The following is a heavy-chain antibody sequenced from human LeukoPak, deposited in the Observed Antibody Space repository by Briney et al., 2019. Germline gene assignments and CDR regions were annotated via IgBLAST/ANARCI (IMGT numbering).Heavy chain of an antibody. Sequence: PGGSLRLSCEVSGFTFSSYAMSWARQAPGKGLEWVSAIRGSGGSTYYADSVKGRFTISRDNSKNTLYLQMNSLRAEDTAVYYCAKGRLTTVTTSFDYWGQGTLVTVSS. J-gene: IGHJ4*02. V-gene: IGHV3-23*01. D-gene: IGHD4-17*01. CDR3: AKGRLTTVTTSFDY. CDR1: GFTFSSYA. CDR2: IRGSGGST.